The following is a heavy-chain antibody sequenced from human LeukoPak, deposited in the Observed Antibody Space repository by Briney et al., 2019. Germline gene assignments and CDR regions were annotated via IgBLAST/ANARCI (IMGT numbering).Heavy chain of an antibody. V-gene: IGHV1-18*01. Sequence: ASVKVSCKASGYTFSNYGISWVRQATGRGLEWMGWISGQTGKTKQAQKFQGRITLTTDSATNTAYMELRSLTSDDTAVYYCARDLAFPGSYGSAEFYFDFWGQGAQVTVSS. CDR1: GYTFSNYG. CDR2: ISGQTGKT. CDR3: ARDLAFPGSYGSAEFYFDF. J-gene: IGHJ4*02. D-gene: IGHD1-26*01.